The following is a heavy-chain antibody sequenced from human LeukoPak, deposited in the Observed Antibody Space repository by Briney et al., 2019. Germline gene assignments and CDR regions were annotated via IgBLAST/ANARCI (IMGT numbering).Heavy chain of an antibody. D-gene: IGHD4-17*01. CDR1: GFTFSSYG. CDR2: IWYDGSNK. J-gene: IGHJ6*02. CDR3: ASDYGDYYNYGMDV. Sequence: PGRSLRLSCAASGFTFSSYGMHRVRQAPGKGLEWVAVIWYDGSNKYYADSVKGRFTISRDNSKNTLYLQMNSLRAEDTAVYYCASDYGDYYNYGMDVWGQGTTVTVSS. V-gene: IGHV3-33*01.